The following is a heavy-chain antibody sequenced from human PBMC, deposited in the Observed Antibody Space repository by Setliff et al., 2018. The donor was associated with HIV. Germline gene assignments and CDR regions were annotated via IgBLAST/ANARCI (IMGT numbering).Heavy chain of an antibody. D-gene: IGHD6-19*01. CDR2: IIPVFGET. J-gene: IGHJ6*03. CDR3: ARGAWYTSGWYSSRYLDV. CDR1: GGTFSSYD. V-gene: IGHV1-69*05. Sequence: SVKVSCKASGGTFSSYDISWVRQAPGQGLEWMGRIIPVFGETNYAQKFQGRVTMTRDTSIRTAYMELSSLRSEDTAVYYCARGAWYTSGWYSSRYLDVWGKGTTVTVSS.